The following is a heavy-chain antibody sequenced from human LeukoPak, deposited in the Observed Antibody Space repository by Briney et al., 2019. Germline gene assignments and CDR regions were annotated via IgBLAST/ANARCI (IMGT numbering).Heavy chain of an antibody. D-gene: IGHD1-26*01. CDR3: ARGQYSGSCFDN. CDR1: GGSISSYL. CDR2: IYYSGST. V-gene: IGHV4-59*01. Sequence: SETLSLTCTVSGGSISSYLWSWIRQPPGKGLEWIGYIYYSGSTNYNPSLKSRVTILVDTSKNQFSLKVSSVTAADTAVYYCARGQYSGSCFDNWGQGSLVTVSS. J-gene: IGHJ4*02.